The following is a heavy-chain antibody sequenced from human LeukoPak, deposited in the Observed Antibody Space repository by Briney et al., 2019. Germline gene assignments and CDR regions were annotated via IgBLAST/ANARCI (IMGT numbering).Heavy chain of an antibody. CDR3: ARGDVWGSPFDP. Sequence: VASVKVSCKASGGTFSSYAISWVRQAPGQGLEWMGGIIPIFGTANYAQKFQGRVTITADKSTSTAYMELSSLRSEDTAVYYCARGDVWGSPFDPWGQGTLVTVSS. J-gene: IGHJ5*02. CDR1: GGTFSSYA. V-gene: IGHV1-69*06. D-gene: IGHD3-16*01. CDR2: IIPIFGTA.